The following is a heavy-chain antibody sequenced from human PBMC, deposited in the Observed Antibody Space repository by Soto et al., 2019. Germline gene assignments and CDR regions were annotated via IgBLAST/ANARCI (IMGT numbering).Heavy chain of an antibody. D-gene: IGHD2-8*01. CDR2: IHHSGTT. Sequence: NPSETLSLTCAVSGYSISSGYKWGWIRQPPGKGLEWIGSIHHSGTTYYNPSLKSRVTISVDTSKNQFSLKLSSVTAADTAVYYCVRTIYCINGVCSPLYGMDVWGQGTTVTVSS. V-gene: IGHV4-38-2*01. CDR1: GYSISSGYK. J-gene: IGHJ6*02. CDR3: VRTIYCINGVCSPLYGMDV.